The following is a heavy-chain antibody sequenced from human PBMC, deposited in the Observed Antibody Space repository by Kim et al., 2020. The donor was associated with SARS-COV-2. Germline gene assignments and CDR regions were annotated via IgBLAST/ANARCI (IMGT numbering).Heavy chain of an antibody. V-gene: IGHV5-51*01. CDR3: VRQERRGSRSSAGVDY. D-gene: IGHD3-10*01. CDR1: GYNFANYW. CDR2: TLPLDSQV. J-gene: IGHJ4*02. Sequence: GESLKISCTGFGYNFANYWIGWVRQMPGKGLEWMGMTLPLDSQVAYGPSFQGQVTISADKSINTAYLQWGGLKASDTAMYYCVRQERRGSRSSAGVDYWGQGTLVTVSS.